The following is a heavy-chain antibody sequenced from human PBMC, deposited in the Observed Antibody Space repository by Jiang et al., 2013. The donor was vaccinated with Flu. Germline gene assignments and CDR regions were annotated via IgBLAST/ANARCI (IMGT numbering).Heavy chain of an antibody. CDR1: SSNSAA. CDR3: ARARGDSGGWDYYFDY. CDR2: AYYRSEWFN. Sequence: SSNSAAWNWIRQSPSRGLEWLGRAYYRSEWFNDYAVSVKSRITINPDTSKNQFSLQLNSVTPEDTAVYYCARARGDSGGWDYYFDYWGQGTLVTVSS. J-gene: IGHJ4*02. V-gene: IGHV6-1*01. D-gene: IGHD6-19*01.